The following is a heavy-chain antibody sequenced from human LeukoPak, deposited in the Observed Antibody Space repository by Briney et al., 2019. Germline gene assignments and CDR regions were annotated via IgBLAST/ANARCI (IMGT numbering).Heavy chain of an antibody. Sequence: SETLSLTCTVSGGSISSYYWSWIRQPPGKGLEWIGYIYYSGSTNYNPSLKSRVTISVDTSKNQFSLKLSSVTAADTAVYYCASAGAAAALSPDAFDIWGQGTMVTVSS. D-gene: IGHD6-13*01. J-gene: IGHJ3*02. V-gene: IGHV4-59*08. CDR2: IYYSGST. CDR1: GGSISSYY. CDR3: ASAGAAAALSPDAFDI.